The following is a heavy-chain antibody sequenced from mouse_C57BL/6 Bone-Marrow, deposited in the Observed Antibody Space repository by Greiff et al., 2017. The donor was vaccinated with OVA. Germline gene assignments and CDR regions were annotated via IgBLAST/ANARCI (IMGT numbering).Heavy chain of an antibody. V-gene: IGHV1-82*01. D-gene: IGHD1-1*01. J-gene: IGHJ3*01. Sequence: VQLQESGPELVKPGASVKISCKASGYAFSSSWMNWVKQRPGKGLEWIGRIYPGDGDTNYNGKFKGKATLTADKSSSTAYMQLSSLTSEDSAVSFCARCGSNYYGPFAYWGQGTLVTVSA. CDR2: IYPGDGDT. CDR1: GYAFSSSW. CDR3: ARCGSNYYGPFAY.